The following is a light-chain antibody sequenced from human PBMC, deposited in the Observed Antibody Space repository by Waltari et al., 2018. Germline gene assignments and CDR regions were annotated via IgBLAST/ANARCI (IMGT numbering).Light chain of an antibody. CDR2: EVD. J-gene: IGLJ3*02. Sequence: QSTLTQPASVSGSPGQSITISCTGPNRDFGYYNLVSWYQQYPHAAPKLIIYEVDKRAAGVSDRFSASKSGTTASLTISGLQTEDEAHYYCCSYAPTRTLDEFGGGTKVTVL. CDR3: CSYAPTRTLDE. V-gene: IGLV2-23*02. CDR1: NRDFGYYNL.